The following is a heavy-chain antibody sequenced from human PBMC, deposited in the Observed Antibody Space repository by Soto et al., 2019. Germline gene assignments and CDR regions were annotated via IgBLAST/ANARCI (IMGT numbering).Heavy chain of an antibody. Sequence: EVQLVESGGGLVQPGGSLRLSCAASGFTFSSYSMNWVRQAPGKGLEWVSYISSSSSTIYYADSLKGRFTISRDNAKNSVSLQMNSLRDDDTAIYFCARDCGRGYGMDVWGQGTTVTVSS. CDR2: ISSSSSTI. CDR3: ARDCGRGYGMDV. J-gene: IGHJ6*02. V-gene: IGHV3-48*02. CDR1: GFTFSSYS.